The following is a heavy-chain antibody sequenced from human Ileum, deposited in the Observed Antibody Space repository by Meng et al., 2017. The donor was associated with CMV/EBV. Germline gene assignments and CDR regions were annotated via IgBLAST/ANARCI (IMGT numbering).Heavy chain of an antibody. J-gene: IGHJ4*02. V-gene: IGHV3-15*01. CDR1: GFTFSNAW. Sequence: GGSLRLSCAASGFTFSNAWMSWVRQAPGKGLEWVGRIKSKTSGGTTDYAAHVKGRFTISRDDSKNTLYLQMNSLKPEDTAVYYCQGRVPGATYGDPRGYDSSGGDYWGQGTRVTVSS. CDR3: QGRVPGATYGDPRGYDSSGGDY. CDR2: IKSKTSGGTT. D-gene: IGHD3-22*01.